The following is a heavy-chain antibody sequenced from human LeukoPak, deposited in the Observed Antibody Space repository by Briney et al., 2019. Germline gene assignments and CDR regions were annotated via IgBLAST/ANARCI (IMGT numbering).Heavy chain of an antibody. CDR1: GFTFSNAW. V-gene: IGHV3-7*03. D-gene: IGHD1-26*01. J-gene: IGHJ4*02. Sequence: PGGSLRLSCAASGFTFSNAWMSWVRQAPGKGLEWVANIKQDGSVKYYVGSVKGRFTISRDDAKNSLYLQMNSLRAEDTAVYYCATGGNYYLYWGQGTLVTVSS. CDR3: ATGGNYYLY. CDR2: IKQDGSVK.